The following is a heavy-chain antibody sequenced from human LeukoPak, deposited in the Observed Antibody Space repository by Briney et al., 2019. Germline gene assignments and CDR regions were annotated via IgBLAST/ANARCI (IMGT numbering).Heavy chain of an antibody. D-gene: IGHD2-2*01. V-gene: IGHV3-21*01. CDR1: GFTFSSYS. CDR3: ARDRVYCSSTSCSTPNWFDP. J-gene: IGHJ5*02. CDR2: ISSSSSYI. Sequence: GGSLRLSCAASGFTFSSYSMNWVRQAPGKGPEWVSSISSSSSYIYYADSVKGRFTISRDNAKNSLYLQMNSLRAEDTAVYYCARDRVYCSSTSCSTPNWFDPWGQGTLVTVSS.